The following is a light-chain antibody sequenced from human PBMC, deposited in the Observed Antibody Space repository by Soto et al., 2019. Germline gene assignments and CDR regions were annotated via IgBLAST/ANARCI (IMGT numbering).Light chain of an antibody. V-gene: IGKV3-11*01. CDR3: QQRSIWPPIT. Sequence: ETVMTQSPATLSVSPGERATLSCRASQSVSSNLAWYQQKPGQAPRLLIYGASTRATGIPARFSGSGFATDFTLTISSLEPEDFAVYYCQQRSIWPPITFGQGTRLEIK. J-gene: IGKJ5*01. CDR1: QSVSSN. CDR2: GAS.